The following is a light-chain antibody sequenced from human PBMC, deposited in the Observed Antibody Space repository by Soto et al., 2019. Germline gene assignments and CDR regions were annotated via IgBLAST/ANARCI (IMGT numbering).Light chain of an antibody. CDR3: QQSYSTIT. Sequence: DIQITQSPSSVSASVGDRVTITCRASQDISTWLAWYQQKPGKAPKLLIYAASSLQSGVPSRFSGSGSETDFTLTISSLQPEDFATYYCQQSYSTITFGQGTRLEIK. CDR1: QDISTW. CDR2: AAS. J-gene: IGKJ5*01. V-gene: IGKV1-12*01.